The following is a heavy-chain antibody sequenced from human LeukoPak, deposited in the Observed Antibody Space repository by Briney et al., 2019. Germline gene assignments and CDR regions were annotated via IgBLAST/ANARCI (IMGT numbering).Heavy chain of an antibody. CDR2: IRQDGSEI. Sequence: PGGSLRLSCAASGFTFSSYWMSWVRQAPGKGLEWVANIRQDGSEIYYVDSVKGRFTISRDNAENSLYLQMNSLRAEDTAVYYCARDKQVGATHFDNWGQGTLVTVSS. CDR1: GFTFSSYW. V-gene: IGHV3-7*01. CDR3: ARDKQVGATHFDN. J-gene: IGHJ4*02. D-gene: IGHD1-26*01.